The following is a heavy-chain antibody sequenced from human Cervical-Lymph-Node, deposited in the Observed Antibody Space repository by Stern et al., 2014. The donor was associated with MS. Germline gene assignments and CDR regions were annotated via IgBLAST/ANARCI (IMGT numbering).Heavy chain of an antibody. CDR1: GYTFTYYY. CDR2: INPSGGST. D-gene: IGHD3-16*01. J-gene: IGHJ4*02. Sequence: QVQLMQSGAEVKKPGASVKVSCKASGYTFTYYYMHWVRQAPGQGLEWMGLINPSGGSTTYAQKFQGRVTLTRDTSTSTVYMELSSVRSDDTAVYYCARSIREYAYGCDYWGQGTLVTVSS. CDR3: ARSIREYAYGCDY. V-gene: IGHV1-46*01.